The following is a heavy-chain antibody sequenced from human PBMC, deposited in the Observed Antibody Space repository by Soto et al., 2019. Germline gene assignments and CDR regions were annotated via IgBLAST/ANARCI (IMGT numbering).Heavy chain of an antibody. D-gene: IGHD2-21*02. V-gene: IGHV4-59*01. CDR1: GGSISRYY. CDR2: MYNTGST. Sequence: SETLSLTCTVSGGSISRYYWSWIGQPPGKGLEWIGYMYNTGSTVYNPSFKSRVTISVDTSKNQFSLKLNSVTAADTAVYYCARDLWGYCGTDCYPLDVWGQGTTVTVSS. CDR3: ARDLWGYCGTDCYPLDV. J-gene: IGHJ6*02.